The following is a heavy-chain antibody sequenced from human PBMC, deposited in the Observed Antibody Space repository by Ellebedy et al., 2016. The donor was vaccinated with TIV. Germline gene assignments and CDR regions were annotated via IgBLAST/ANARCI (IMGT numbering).Heavy chain of an antibody. CDR1: GGSISSSSYY. V-gene: IGHV4-39*01. Sequence: MPSETLSLTCSVSGGSISSSSYYRGWIRQPPGKGLEWIGSIYYSGSTYYNPSLKSRVTISVATSKNQFSLKLSSVTAADTAVYYCARLGGITMVRPDYWGQGTLVTVSS. J-gene: IGHJ4*02. CDR2: IYYSGST. D-gene: IGHD3-10*01. CDR3: ARLGGITMVRPDY.